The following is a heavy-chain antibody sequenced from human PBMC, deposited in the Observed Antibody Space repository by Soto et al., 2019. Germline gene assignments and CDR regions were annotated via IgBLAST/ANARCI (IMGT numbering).Heavy chain of an antibody. CDR2: INVDNGDT. V-gene: IGHV1-3*01. Sequence: ASVKVSCKGSGYSFRSDGIEWVRQAPGQSLEWMGWINVDNGDTKYSQNFQDRVTILRDTSASTVYMELSSLRTEDTAVYYCARVGLKYLRWFDPWGQGSLVTVSS. D-gene: IGHD6-6*01. CDR3: ARVGLKYLRWFDP. CDR1: GYSFRSDG. J-gene: IGHJ5*02.